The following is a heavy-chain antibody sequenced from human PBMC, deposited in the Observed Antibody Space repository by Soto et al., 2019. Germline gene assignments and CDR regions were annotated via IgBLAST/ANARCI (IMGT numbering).Heavy chain of an antibody. CDR1: GYTFTGYY. Sequence: ASVKVSCKASGYTFTGYYMHWVRQAPGQGLEWMGWINPNSGGTNYAQKFQGRVTMTRDTSISTAYMELSRLRSDDTAVYYCARALRVFGGDSSDWYVLWGQGTLVTVSS. V-gene: IGHV1-2*02. J-gene: IGHJ1*01. D-gene: IGHD6-19*01. CDR3: ARALRVFGGDSSDWYVL. CDR2: INPNSGGT.